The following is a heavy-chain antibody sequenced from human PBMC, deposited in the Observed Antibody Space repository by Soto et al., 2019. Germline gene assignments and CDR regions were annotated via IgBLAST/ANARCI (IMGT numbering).Heavy chain of an antibody. Sequence: GESLKISCKGSGYSFTSYWISWVRQMPGKGLEWMGRIDPSDSYTNYSPSFQGHVTISADKSISTAYLQWSSLKASDTAMYYCARHLFTSTWSVDYWGQGTLVTVSS. CDR2: IDPSDSYT. V-gene: IGHV5-10-1*01. CDR1: GYSFTSYW. CDR3: ARHLFTSTWSVDY. J-gene: IGHJ4*02. D-gene: IGHD6-13*01.